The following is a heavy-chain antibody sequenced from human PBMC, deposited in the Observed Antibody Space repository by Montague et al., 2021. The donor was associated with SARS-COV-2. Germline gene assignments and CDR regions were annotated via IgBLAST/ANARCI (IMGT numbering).Heavy chain of an antibody. D-gene: IGHD1-26*01. J-gene: IGHJ6*02. V-gene: IGHV4-4*07. CDR1: GGSISSYY. CDR2: IDTSGNT. CDR3: ARRIDYYGIDV. Sequence: SETLSLTCTVSGGSISSYYWSWIRQSAGKGLEWIGRIDTSGNTKYISSLKSRVTISVDTSKNQFSLKLSSVTAADTAVYYCARRIDYYGIDVWGQGTTVTVSS.